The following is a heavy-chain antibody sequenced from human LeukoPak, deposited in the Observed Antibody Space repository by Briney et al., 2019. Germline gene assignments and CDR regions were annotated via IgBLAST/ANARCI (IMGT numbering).Heavy chain of an antibody. CDR2: IYYSGST. CDR1: GGSISSSSYY. V-gene: IGHV4-39*01. D-gene: IGHD4-17*01. Sequence: SETLSLTCTVSGGSISSSSYYWGWIRQPPGKGLEWIGSIYYSGSTYYNPSLKSRVTISVDTSKNQFSLKLSPVTAADTAVYYCALTTVTLGFDYWGQGTLVTVSS. CDR3: ALTTVTLGFDY. J-gene: IGHJ4*02.